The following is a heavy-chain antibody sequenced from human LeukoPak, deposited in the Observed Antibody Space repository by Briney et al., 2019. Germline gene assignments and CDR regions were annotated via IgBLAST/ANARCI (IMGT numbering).Heavy chain of an antibody. J-gene: IGHJ4*02. D-gene: IGHD3-9*01. V-gene: IGHV3-21*01. CDR2: ISSSSSYI. CDR3: ARYYDILTGYYRDFDY. CDR1: GCTFSSYS. Sequence: GGALRLSCAASGCTFSSYSMNWVRQAPGKGLEWVSSISSSSSYIYYADSVKGRFTISRDNAKNSLYLQMNSLRAGDTAVYYCARYYDILTGYYRDFDYWGQGTLVTVSS.